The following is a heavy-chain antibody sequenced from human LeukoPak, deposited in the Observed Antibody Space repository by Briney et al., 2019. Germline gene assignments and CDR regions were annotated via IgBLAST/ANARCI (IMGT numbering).Heavy chain of an antibody. Sequence: GGSLRLSCAASGFTFDDYGLSWVRQAPGKGLEWVSGINWNGGSTGYADSVKGRFTISRDNAKNSLYLQMNSLRAEDTALYYCARMNILTGYYGPWVGAFDIWGQGTMVTVSS. CDR3: ARMNILTGYYGPWVGAFDI. J-gene: IGHJ3*02. V-gene: IGHV3-20*04. CDR2: INWNGGST. CDR1: GFTFDDYG. D-gene: IGHD3-9*01.